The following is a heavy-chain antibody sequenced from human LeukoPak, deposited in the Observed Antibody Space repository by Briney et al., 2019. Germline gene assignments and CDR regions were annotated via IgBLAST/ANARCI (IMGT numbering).Heavy chain of an antibody. CDR3: ARPGIAAAVFDY. J-gene: IGHJ4*02. CDR1: GYSFITNW. V-gene: IGHV5-51*01. CDR2: IYPRDSDT. Sequence: NLGESLKISCKGSGYSFITNWIGWVRRMPGKGLEWMGIIYPRDSDTRYSPSFKGQVTISADKSISTAYLQWSSLKASDTAMYYCARPGIAAAVFDYWGQGTLVTVSS. D-gene: IGHD6-13*01.